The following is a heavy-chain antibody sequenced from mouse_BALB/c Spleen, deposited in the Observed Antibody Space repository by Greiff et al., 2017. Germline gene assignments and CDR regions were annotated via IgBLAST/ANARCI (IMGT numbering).Heavy chain of an antibody. D-gene: IGHD2-3*01. CDR3: ARENLGWLLWFAY. CDR1: GYSITSDYA. V-gene: IGHV3-2*02. J-gene: IGHJ3*01. Sequence: EVKLQESGPGLVKPSQSLSLTCTVTGYSITSDYAWNWIRQFPGNKLEWMGYISYSGSTSYNPSLKSRISITRDTSKNQFFLQLNSVTTEDTATYYCARENLGWLLWFAYWGQGTLVTVSA. CDR2: ISYSGST.